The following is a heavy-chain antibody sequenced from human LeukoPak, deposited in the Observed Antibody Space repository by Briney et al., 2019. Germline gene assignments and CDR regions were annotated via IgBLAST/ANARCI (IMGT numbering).Heavy chain of an antibody. CDR3: VKDYSYVIDY. CDR1: GYTFSSSG. V-gene: IGHV1-18*01. D-gene: IGHD5-18*01. CDR2: ISANNGDI. Sequence: AASVKVSCKASGYTFSSSGFSWVRQAPGQGLEWMGWISANNGDIHPAQKFQGRVALTIDTSTSTAYMELRSLRFDDTAVYYCVKDYSYVIDYWGQGTLVTVSS. J-gene: IGHJ4*02.